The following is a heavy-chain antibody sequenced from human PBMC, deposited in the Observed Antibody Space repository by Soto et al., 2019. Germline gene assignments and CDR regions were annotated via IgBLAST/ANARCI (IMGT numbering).Heavy chain of an antibody. D-gene: IGHD5-12*01. CDR3: GKKSGYSGYEPFDY. CDR1: GFTFSSYA. CDR2: ISTSGGST. J-gene: IGHJ4*02. V-gene: IGHV3-23*01. Sequence: GGSLRLSCAASGFTFSSYAMSWIRQAPGKGLEWVSAISTSGGSTFYADSVKGRFTISRDKFKITLYLQMNGLRAEDSAVYYCGKKSGYSGYEPFDYWGQGTLVTVSS.